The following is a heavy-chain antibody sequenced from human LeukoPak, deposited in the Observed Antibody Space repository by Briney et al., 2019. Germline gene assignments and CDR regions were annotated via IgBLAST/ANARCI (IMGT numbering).Heavy chain of an antibody. CDR2: INSSSSYI. D-gene: IGHD3-16*02. J-gene: IGHJ4*02. CDR3: ARDAVLGRSHPYYFDY. Sequence: PGGSLRLSCAASGFTFSDYYMSWIRQAPGKGLEWVSSINSSSSYIYYADSVKDRFTISRDNAKNSLYLQMNSLRAEDTAVYYCARDAVLGRSHPYYFDYWGQGTLVTVSS. CDR1: GFTFSDYY. V-gene: IGHV3-11*04.